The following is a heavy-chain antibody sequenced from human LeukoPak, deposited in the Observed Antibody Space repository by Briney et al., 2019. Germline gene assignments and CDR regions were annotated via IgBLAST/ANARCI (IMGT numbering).Heavy chain of an antibody. D-gene: IGHD6-19*01. V-gene: IGHV4-59*01. CDR2: IYYSGST. CDR3: ASETPPRSSGFDY. Sequence: SETPSPTCTVSGGSISSYYWSWIRQPPGKGLEWIGYIYYSGSTNYNPSLKSRVTISVDTSKNQFSLKLSSVTAADTAVYYCASETPPRSSGFDYWGQGTLVTVSS. J-gene: IGHJ4*02. CDR1: GGSISSYY.